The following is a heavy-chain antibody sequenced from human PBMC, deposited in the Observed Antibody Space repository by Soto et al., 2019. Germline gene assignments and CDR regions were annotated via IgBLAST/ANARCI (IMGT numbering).Heavy chain of an antibody. D-gene: IGHD3-22*01. Sequence: ASVKVSCKASGYTFTSYYMHWVRQAPGQGLEWMGIINPSGGSTSYAQKFQGRVTMTRDTSTSTVYMELSSLRSEDTAVYYCARGPPNYYDSSGYLSSGYWGQGTLVTVSS. CDR1: GYTFTSYY. CDR2: INPSGGST. J-gene: IGHJ4*02. CDR3: ARGPPNYYDSSGYLSSGY. V-gene: IGHV1-46*01.